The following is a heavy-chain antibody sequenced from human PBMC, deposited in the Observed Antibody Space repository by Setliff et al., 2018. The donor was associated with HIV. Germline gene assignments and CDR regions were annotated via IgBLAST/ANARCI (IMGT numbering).Heavy chain of an antibody. CDR1: GFNFSSHT. J-gene: IGHJ4*02. CDR3: AKNLYRSPWSPLDY. CDR2: ISSTGTYI. V-gene: IGHV3-21*01. D-gene: IGHD6-19*01. Sequence: PGGSLRLSCAASGFNFSSHTMNWIRQAPGKGLEWVSFISSTGTYIYYADSMKGRFTISRDNSKNTLFLQVNSLRVEDTAVYYCAKNLYRSPWSPLDYWGQGTQVTVSS.